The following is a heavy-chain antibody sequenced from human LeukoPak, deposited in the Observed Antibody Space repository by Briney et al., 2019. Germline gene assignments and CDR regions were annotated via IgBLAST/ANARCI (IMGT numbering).Heavy chain of an antibody. J-gene: IGHJ4*02. Sequence: SGGSLRLSCAASGFTFSSYSMNWVRQAPGKGLEWVSYISSSSSTIYYADSVKGRFTISRDNAKNSLYLQMNSLRAEDTAVYYCARDVKGYFDYWGQGTLVTVSS. CDR2: ISSSSSTI. CDR3: ARDVKGYFDY. D-gene: IGHD2/OR15-2a*01. V-gene: IGHV3-48*01. CDR1: GFTFSSYS.